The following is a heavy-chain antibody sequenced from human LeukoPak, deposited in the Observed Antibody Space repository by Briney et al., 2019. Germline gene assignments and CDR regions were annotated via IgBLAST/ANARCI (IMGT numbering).Heavy chain of an antibody. D-gene: IGHD3-16*01. J-gene: IGHJ6*02. CDR1: GFSFSTYS. V-gene: IGHV3-7*01. Sequence: GGSLRLSCAGSGFSFSTYSMNWVRQAPGKGLEWVANMNQDGSAKGYVDSVKGRFTISRDNARNSLYLQMSSLRPEDTAVYYCATYTHWVAGDVWGQGTTATVSS. CDR2: MNQDGSAK. CDR3: ATYTHWVAGDV.